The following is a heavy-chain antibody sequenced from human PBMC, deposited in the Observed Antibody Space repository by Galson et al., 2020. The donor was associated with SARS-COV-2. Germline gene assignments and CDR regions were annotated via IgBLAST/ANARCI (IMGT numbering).Heavy chain of an antibody. CDR2: ISSSSSTI. CDR1: GFTFSSYS. CDR3: AREAQPYYYYYMDV. V-gene: IGHV3-48*01. Sequence: GGSLRLSCAASGFTFSSYSMNWVRQAPGKGLEWVSYISSSSSTIYYADSVKGRFTISRDNAKNSLYLQMNSLRAEDTAVYYCAREAQPYYYYYMDVWGKGTTVTVSS. J-gene: IGHJ6*03.